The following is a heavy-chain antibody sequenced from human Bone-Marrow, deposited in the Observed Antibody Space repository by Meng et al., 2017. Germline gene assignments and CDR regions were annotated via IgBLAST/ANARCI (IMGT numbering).Heavy chain of an antibody. CDR3: ARVDDYVDFDPPVSPAFDI. J-gene: IGHJ3*02. Sequence: SETLSLTCTVSGGSVSSGTYYWSWIRQPPGKGLEWIGYIYYSGSTNYNPSLKSRVTISVDTSKNQFSLKVSSVTAADTAVDYCARVDDYVDFDPPVSPAFDIWGQGTMVTVSS. CDR1: GGSVSSGTYY. V-gene: IGHV4-61*01. CDR2: IYYSGST. D-gene: IGHD4-17*01.